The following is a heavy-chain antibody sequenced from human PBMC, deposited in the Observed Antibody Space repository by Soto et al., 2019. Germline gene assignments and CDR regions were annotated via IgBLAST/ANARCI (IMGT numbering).Heavy chain of an antibody. CDR3: CGGDCPLDY. J-gene: IGHJ4*02. V-gene: IGHV1-2*04. D-gene: IGHD2-21*02. Sequence: ASVKVSCKASGYTFTGYYMHWVRQAPGQGLEWMGWINPNSGGTNYAQKFQGWVTMTRDTSISTAYMDPVDTATYYCAHSGTCGGDCPLDYWGQGTLVTVSS. CDR1: GYTFTGYY. CDR2: INPNSGGT.